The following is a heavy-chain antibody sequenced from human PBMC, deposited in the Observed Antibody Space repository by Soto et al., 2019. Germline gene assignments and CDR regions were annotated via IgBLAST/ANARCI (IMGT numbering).Heavy chain of an antibody. CDR3: ARPGYHDPGAFDI. CDR1: GYSFTRYW. J-gene: IGHJ3*02. Sequence: GESLKISCKGSGYSFTRYWISWVRQVPGKGLEWMGRIDPSDSYTNYSPSFQGHVTISADKSISTAYLQWSSLKASDTAMYYCARPGYHDPGAFDIWGQGTMVTVSS. V-gene: IGHV5-10-1*01. CDR2: IDPSDSYT. D-gene: IGHD2-15*01.